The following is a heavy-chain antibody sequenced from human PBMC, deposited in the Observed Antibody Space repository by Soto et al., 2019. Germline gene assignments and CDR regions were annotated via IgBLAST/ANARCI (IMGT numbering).Heavy chain of an antibody. V-gene: IGHV4-39*01. J-gene: IGHJ4*02. CDR3: ARQRTTVVTQAYFDH. D-gene: IGHD2-21*02. CDR2: IYYSGRT. CDR1: GESISSSSYY. Sequence: SETLSLTCIVSGESISSSSYYWGWIRQPPGKGLEWIGSIYYSGRTYYNPSFKSRVTISIDTSKNQFSLKLSSVTATDTAVYYCARQRTTVVTQAYFDHWGQGALVTAS.